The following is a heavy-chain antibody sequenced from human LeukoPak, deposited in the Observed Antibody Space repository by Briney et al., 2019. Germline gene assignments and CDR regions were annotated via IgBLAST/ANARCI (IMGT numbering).Heavy chain of an antibody. Sequence: SSVKVSCKASGGTFSSYAISWVRQAPGQGLEWMGGIIPIFGTANYAQKFQGRVTITTDESTSTAYMELSSLRSEDTAVYYCARSPNYDILVVSGLFDYWDQGTLVTVSS. J-gene: IGHJ4*02. CDR1: GGTFSSYA. CDR3: ARSPNYDILVVSGLFDY. V-gene: IGHV1-69*05. D-gene: IGHD3-9*01. CDR2: IIPIFGTA.